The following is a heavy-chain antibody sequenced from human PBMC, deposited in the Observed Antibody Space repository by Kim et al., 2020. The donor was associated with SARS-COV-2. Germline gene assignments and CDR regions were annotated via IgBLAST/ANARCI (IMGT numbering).Heavy chain of an antibody. CDR3: ARDIAAAGNWFDP. V-gene: IGHV1-18*01. D-gene: IGHD6-13*01. Sequence: YAPKLQGRATMTTDTSTRTAYMELRSLRSDDTAVYYCARDIAAAGNWFDPWGQGTLVTVSS. J-gene: IGHJ5*02.